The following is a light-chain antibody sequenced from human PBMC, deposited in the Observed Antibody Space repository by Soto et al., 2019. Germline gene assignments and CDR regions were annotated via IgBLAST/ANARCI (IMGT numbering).Light chain of an antibody. CDR1: SSDMGAGHN. CDR2: DNI. Sequence: QSVLTQPPSVSGAPGQRVTISCAGSSSDMGAGHNVHWYQQFPGTAPKLLIYDNINRPSGVPDRFSGSKSGASASLAITGLQAEDEADYYCQSFDHSLRGWVFGGGTKLTVL. V-gene: IGLV1-40*01. J-gene: IGLJ3*02. CDR3: QSFDHSLRGWV.